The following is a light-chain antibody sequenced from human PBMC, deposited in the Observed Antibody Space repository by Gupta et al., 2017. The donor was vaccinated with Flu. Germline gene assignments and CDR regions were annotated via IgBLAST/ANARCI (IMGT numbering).Light chain of an antibody. V-gene: IGKV1-9*01. J-gene: IGKJ1*01. Sequence: DIQLTQSPSFLSASVGDRVSITCRASQGITGYLDWYQQKPGKAPNLLIYGASTLQSGVPSRFSGSGSGTLFTLTISSLQPEDFAVYYCQQLNTYPWTFGQGTKVEI. CDR2: GAS. CDR3: QQLNTYPWT. CDR1: QGITGY.